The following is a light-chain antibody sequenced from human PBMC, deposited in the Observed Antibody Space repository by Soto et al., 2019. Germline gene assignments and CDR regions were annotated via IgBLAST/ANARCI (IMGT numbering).Light chain of an antibody. CDR3: SSYTSSSIEYV. Sequence: QSALTQPASVSGSPGQSITISCTGTSSDVGGYNYVSWYQQHPGKAPKLMIYEVSNRPSGVSNRFSGSKSGNRASLTISGLQAEDGADCYCSSYTSSSIEYVFGTGTKVTVL. CDR2: EVS. J-gene: IGLJ1*01. V-gene: IGLV2-14*01. CDR1: SSDVGGYNY.